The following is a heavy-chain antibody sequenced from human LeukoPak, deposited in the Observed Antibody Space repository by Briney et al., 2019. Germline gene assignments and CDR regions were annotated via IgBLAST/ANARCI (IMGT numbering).Heavy chain of an antibody. V-gene: IGHV5-51*01. CDR1: GSIFTSYW. J-gene: IGHJ3*02. CDR3: ARPVGSDDAFDI. Sequence: GESLQISCEGSGSIFTSYWIGWGRQLPGKGLEWMGIIYPGDSDTRYSPSFQGQVTISADKSISTAYLQWSSLKASDTAMYYCARPVGSDDAFDIWGQGTMVTVSS. CDR2: IYPGDSDT. D-gene: IGHD6-25*01.